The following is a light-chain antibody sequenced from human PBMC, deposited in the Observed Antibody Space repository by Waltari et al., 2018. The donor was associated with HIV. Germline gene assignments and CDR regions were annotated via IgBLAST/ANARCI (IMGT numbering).Light chain of an antibody. CDR3: QQSYTSPLS. CDR2: TAS. V-gene: IGKV1-39*01. J-gene: IGKJ4*01. Sequence: DTQMIQSPSSLSASVGDKVTITCRASQNISTYLNWFQQKSGKPPNLLIYTASTLQSGVPSRFSVSGSGTHFTLTINCLQSDDFATYFCQQSYTSPLSFGGGTKIEI. CDR1: QNISTY.